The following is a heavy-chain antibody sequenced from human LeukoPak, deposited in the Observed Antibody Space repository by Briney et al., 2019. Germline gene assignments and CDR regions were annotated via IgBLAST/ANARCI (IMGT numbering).Heavy chain of an antibody. CDR2: ISAYNGST. D-gene: IGHD3-9*01. CDR1: GYTFTGYG. V-gene: IGHV1-18*01. Sequence: ASVKVSCKASGYTFTGYGISWVRQAPGQGLEWMGWISAYNGSTNYAQKLQGRVTMTTDTSTSTAYMELRSLRSDDTAVYYCAREFHVPYYDILTGYYNYWFDPWGQGTLVTVSS. CDR3: AREFHVPYYDILTGYYNYWFDP. J-gene: IGHJ5*02.